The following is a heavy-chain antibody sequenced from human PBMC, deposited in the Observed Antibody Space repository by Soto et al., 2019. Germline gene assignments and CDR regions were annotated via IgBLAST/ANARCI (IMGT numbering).Heavy chain of an antibody. V-gene: IGHV3-23*01. Sequence: PGGSLRLSCAASGFTFSSYAMSWVRQTPGKGLEWVSIISGSGGSTYYADSVKGRFTISRDNSKNTLYLQMNSLRAEDTAAYFCAKYQWSATSTVHPFDYWGQGTLVTVSS. CDR3: AKYQWSATSTVHPFDY. CDR2: ISGSGGST. CDR1: GFTFSSYA. J-gene: IGHJ4*02. D-gene: IGHD4-17*01.